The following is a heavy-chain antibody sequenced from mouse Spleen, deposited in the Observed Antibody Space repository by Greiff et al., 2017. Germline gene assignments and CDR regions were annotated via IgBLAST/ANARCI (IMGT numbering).Heavy chain of an antibody. CDR2: ISYDGSN. D-gene: IGHD4-1*01. CDR3: ARWGTGTSEGWYFDV. J-gene: IGHJ1*01. V-gene: IGHV3-6*02. Sequence: ESGPGLVKPSQSLSLTCSVTGYSITSGYYWNWIRQFPGNKLEWMGYISYDGSNNYNPSLKNRISITRDTSKNQFFLKLNSVTTEDTATYYCARWGTGTSEGWYFDVWGAGTTVTVSS. CDR1: GYSITSGYY.